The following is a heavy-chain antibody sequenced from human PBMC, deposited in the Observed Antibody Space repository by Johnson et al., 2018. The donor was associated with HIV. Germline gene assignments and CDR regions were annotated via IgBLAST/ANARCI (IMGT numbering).Heavy chain of an antibody. CDR3: TTGPFRSMRGAFDI. J-gene: IGHJ3*02. Sequence: MQLVESGGGVVQPGGSLRLSCAASGFTVSSNAMSWVRQAPGKGLEWVSVIYSGGSTYYADSVKGRFTISRDNSKNTRYLHMNSLKIEDTAVYYCTTGPFRSMRGAFDIWGQGTMVTVSS. D-gene: IGHD2-2*01. CDR1: GFTVSSNA. CDR2: IYSGGST. V-gene: IGHV3-66*01.